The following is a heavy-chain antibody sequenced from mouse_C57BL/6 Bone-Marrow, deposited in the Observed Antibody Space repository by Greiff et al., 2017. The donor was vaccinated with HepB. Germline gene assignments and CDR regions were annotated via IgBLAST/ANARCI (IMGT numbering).Heavy chain of an antibody. CDR1: EFEFPSHD. D-gene: IGHD2-2*01. J-gene: IGHJ4*01. CDR3: ARTMVTTSAMDY. V-gene: IGHV5-2*01. CDR2: INSDGGST. Sequence: DVMLVESGGGLVQPGESLKLSCESNEFEFPSHDMSWVRKTPEKRLELVAAINSDGGSTYYPDTMERRFIISRDNTKKTLYLQMSSLRSEDTALYYCARTMVTTSAMDYWGQGTSVTVSS.